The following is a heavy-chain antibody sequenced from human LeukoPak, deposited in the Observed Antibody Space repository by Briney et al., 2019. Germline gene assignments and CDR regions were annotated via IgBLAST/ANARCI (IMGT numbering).Heavy chain of an antibody. CDR2: FDPEDGET. V-gene: IGHV1-24*01. Sequence: ASVKVSCKVSGYTLTELSMHWVRQAPGKGLEWMGGFDPEDGETIYAQKFQGRVTMTEDTSTDTAYMELSSLRSEDTAVYYCATRHVDGYYYDSSGYRHWGQGTLVTVSS. CDR1: GYTLTELS. D-gene: IGHD3-22*01. CDR3: ATRHVDGYYYDSSGYRH. J-gene: IGHJ4*02.